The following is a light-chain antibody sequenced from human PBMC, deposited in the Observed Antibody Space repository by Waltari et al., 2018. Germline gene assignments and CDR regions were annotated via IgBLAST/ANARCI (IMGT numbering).Light chain of an antibody. CDR1: QSVSSSY. Sequence: ELVLTQPPGTRFWPPGERPTPSCRASQSVSSSYLAWYQQKPGQAPRLLIYGASSRATGIPDRFSGSGSGTDFTLTISRLEPEDFAVYYCQQYGSSPGYTFGQGTKLGIK. V-gene: IGKV3-20*01. CDR2: GAS. J-gene: IGKJ2*01. CDR3: QQYGSSPGYT.